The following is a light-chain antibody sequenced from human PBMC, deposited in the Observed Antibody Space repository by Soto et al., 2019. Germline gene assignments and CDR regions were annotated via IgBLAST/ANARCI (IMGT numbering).Light chain of an antibody. J-gene: IGLJ3*02. CDR2: EVS. V-gene: IGLV2-14*01. Sequence: QSALTQPASVSGSPGQSITISCTGTRSDVGTYNFVSWYQQHPDKAPKLLIFEVSNRPSGVSNRFSGSKSGNTASLTISGLQAEDEADYYCSSYTSSRTWVFGGGTKVTVL. CDR1: RSDVGTYNF. CDR3: SSYTSSRTWV.